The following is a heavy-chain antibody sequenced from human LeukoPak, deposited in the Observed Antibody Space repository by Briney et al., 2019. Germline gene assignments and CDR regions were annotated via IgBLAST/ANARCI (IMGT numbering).Heavy chain of an antibody. Sequence: GGSLRLSCAASGFTFSSCSMSWVRQAPGKGLEWVSSISSDSSYVYYAASMKDRFTISRDNARNSLYLQMNSLRAEDTAAYYCARAYDSSGYYWRIFDYWGQGALVTVSS. V-gene: IGHV3-21*01. CDR3: ARAYDSSGYYWRIFDY. CDR1: GFTFSSCS. J-gene: IGHJ4*02. CDR2: ISSDSSYV. D-gene: IGHD3-22*01.